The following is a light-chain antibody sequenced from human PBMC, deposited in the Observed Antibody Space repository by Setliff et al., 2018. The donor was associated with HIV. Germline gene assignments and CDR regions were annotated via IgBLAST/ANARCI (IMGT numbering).Light chain of an antibody. J-gene: IGKJ2*01. CDR3: QQYYTAPYT. CDR1: ETLLYRSNNRDY. V-gene: IGKV4-1*01. CDR2: WAS. Sequence: DIVMTQSPDSLAVSLGERATINCRSNETLLYRSNNRDYLAWFQQKPGQPPRLLFYWASTRDSGVPDRFSGSGTATEFTLTINPLQAEDVAVYYCQQYYTAPYTFGQGTKVDIK.